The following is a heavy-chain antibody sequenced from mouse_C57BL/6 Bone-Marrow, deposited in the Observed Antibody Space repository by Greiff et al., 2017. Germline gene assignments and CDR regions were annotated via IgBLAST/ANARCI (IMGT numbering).Heavy chain of an antibody. V-gene: IGHV1-64*01. CDR3: ARGNYYGSSFDY. J-gene: IGHJ2*01. CDR2: IHPNSGST. Sequence: QVQLQQPGAELVKPGASVKLSCKASGYTFTSYWMHWVKQRPGQGLEWIGMIHPNSGSTNYNEKFKSKATLTVDKSSSTAYMQLSSLTSEDSAVYYWARGNYYGSSFDYWGQGTTLTVSS. D-gene: IGHD1-1*01. CDR1: GYTFTSYW.